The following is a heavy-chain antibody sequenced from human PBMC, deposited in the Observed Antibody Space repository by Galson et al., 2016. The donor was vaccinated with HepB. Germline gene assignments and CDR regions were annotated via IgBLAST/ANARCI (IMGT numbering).Heavy chain of an antibody. J-gene: IGHJ4*02. Sequence: SLRLSCAASGFTFSGSAMHWVRQASGKGLEWVGRIRNKANSYATAYVPSVKGRFTISRDDSKNTAYLQMNSLKTEDTAVYYCARDQNYYDTNEYDYWGQGTLVTVSS. V-gene: IGHV3-73*01. CDR1: GFTFSGSA. CDR3: ARDQNYYDTNEYDY. CDR2: IRNKANSYAT. D-gene: IGHD3-22*01.